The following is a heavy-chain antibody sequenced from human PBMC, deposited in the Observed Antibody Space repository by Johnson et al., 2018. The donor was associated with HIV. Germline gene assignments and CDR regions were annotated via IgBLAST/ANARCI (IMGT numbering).Heavy chain of an antibody. CDR2: IYSGGST. V-gene: IGHV3-66*01. CDR1: GFTVSSNY. D-gene: IGHD3-22*01. CDR3: ATSQYYYDSSGYNLQDAIDI. Sequence: VQLVESGGGLVQPGGSLRLSCAASGFTVSSNYMSWVRQAPGKGLEWVSVIYSGGSTYYADSVKGRFTISRDNSKNTVYLQMNSLRAEDTAVYYCATSQYYYDSSGYNLQDAIDIWCQGTMVTVSS. J-gene: IGHJ3*02.